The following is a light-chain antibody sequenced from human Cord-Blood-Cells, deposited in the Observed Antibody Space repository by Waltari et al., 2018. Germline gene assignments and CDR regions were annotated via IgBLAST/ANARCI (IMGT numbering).Light chain of an antibody. CDR2: AAS. J-gene: IGKJ3*01. CDR1: QSISSY. Sequence: DIQMTQSPSSLSASVGDSVTITCRASQSISSYLNWYQQKPGKAPKLLIYAASSLQSGVPSRFSGSGSGTDFTLTISSLQPEDFATYYCQQSYSTPPKFTFGPGTKVDIK. V-gene: IGKV1-39*01. CDR3: QQSYSTPPKFT.